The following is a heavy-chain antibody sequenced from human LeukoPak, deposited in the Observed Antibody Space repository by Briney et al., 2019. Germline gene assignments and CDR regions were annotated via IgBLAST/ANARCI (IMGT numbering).Heavy chain of an antibody. D-gene: IGHD3/OR15-3a*01. CDR1: GYTFTGYY. CDR3: ARGGRGLGLVIIPFDY. J-gene: IGHJ4*02. Sequence: ASMKVSCKASGYTFTGYYMHWVRQAPGQGLEWMGWINPNSGGTNYAQKFQGRVTMTRDTSISTAYMELSRLRSDDTAVYYCARGGRGLGLVIIPFDYWGQGTLVTVSS. V-gene: IGHV1-2*02. CDR2: INPNSGGT.